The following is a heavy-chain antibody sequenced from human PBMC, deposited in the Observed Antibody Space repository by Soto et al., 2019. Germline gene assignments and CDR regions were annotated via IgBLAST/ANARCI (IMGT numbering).Heavy chain of an antibody. V-gene: IGHV3-49*03. D-gene: IGHD4-17*01. CDR2: IRSNTYGGTS. CDR3: ARRAPVTPFDY. Sequence: GGSLRLSCTTSGFRFGDYAMSWFRQAPGKGPEWIGVIRSNTYGGTSEYAPSVKGRFTLSRDDSAKTVYLQMHSLKIEDTGVYYCARRAPVTPFDYWGQGTLVTVSS. J-gene: IGHJ4*02. CDR1: GFRFGDYA.